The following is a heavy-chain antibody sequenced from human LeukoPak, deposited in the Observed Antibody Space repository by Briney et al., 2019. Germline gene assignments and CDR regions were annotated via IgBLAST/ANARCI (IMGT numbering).Heavy chain of an antibody. CDR1: GGSISSYY. CDR3: ARGTVTNYWYFDL. V-gene: IGHV4-4*07. J-gene: IGHJ2*01. CDR2: IYTSGST. D-gene: IGHD4-11*01. Sequence: PSETLSLTCTVSGGSISSYYWSWIRQPAGKGLEWIGRIYTSGSTNHNPSLKSRVTISVDKSKNQFSLKLSSVTAADTAVYYCARGTVTNYWYFDLWGRGTLVTVSS.